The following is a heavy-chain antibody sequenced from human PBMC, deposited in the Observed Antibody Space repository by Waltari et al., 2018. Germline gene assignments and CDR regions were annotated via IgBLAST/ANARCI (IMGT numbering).Heavy chain of an antibody. J-gene: IGHJ5*02. CDR2: INHSGST. CDR1: GGSFSGYY. CDR3: ARGRLPRYCSGTSCFKRGNWFDP. V-gene: IGHV4-34*01. D-gene: IGHD2-2*01. Sequence: QVQLQQWGAGLLKPSETLYLTCAVYGGSFSGYYWSWIRQPPGKGLEWIGEINHSGSTNYNPSLKSRVTISVDTSKNQFSLKLSSVTAADTAVYYCARGRLPRYCSGTSCFKRGNWFDPWGQGTLVTVSS.